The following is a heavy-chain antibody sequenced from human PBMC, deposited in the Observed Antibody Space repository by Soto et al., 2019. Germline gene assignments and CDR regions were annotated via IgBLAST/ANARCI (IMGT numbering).Heavy chain of an antibody. CDR1: GGSFKSGSYS. V-gene: IGHV4-61*01. Sequence: PSETLSLTCTVSGGSFKSGSYSWSWIRQPPGKGLEWIGYVYHTGRTSYNPSLKSRVSISMDTSKNQFSLKVGSVTAADTAVYYCASSSLYGMDVWGQGTTVTVSS. J-gene: IGHJ6*02. CDR2: VYHTGRT. CDR3: ASSSLYGMDV.